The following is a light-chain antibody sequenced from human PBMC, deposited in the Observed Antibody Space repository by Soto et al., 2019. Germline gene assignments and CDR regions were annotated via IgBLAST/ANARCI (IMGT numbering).Light chain of an antibody. V-gene: IGLV1-40*01. J-gene: IGLJ1*01. Sequence: QTVLTQPPSVSGAPGQRVTISCTGSSSNIGSTYDVQWYQQLPGTAPKLLIHGNTNRPSGVPDRFSGSKSGTSASLATTGLQADDEADYSGQSYDDSLSVHYVFGTGTKLTVL. CDR2: GNT. CDR3: QSYDDSLSVHYV. CDR1: SSNIGSTYD.